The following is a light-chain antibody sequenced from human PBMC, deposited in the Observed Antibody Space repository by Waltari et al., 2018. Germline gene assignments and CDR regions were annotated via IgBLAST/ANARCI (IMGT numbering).Light chain of an antibody. CDR1: QSISTW. V-gene: IGKV1-5*03. J-gene: IGKJ2*03. CDR2: KTS. Sequence: DIQMTQSPSTLSASVGDRVSITCRASQSISTWLAWYQQRPGKAPKLLIYKTSILESGVPSRFSGSGSVTEFTLTISSLQPDDFATYYCQHYNAFSDSFGQGTKLEIK. CDR3: QHYNAFSDS.